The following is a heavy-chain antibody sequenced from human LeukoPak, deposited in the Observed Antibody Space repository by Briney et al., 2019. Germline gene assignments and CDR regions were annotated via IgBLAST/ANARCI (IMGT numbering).Heavy chain of an antibody. V-gene: IGHV3-23*01. CDR3: AKKTSYCGGDCYPYYFDH. CDR1: GFAFSSYT. CDR2: ICVGGGSK. D-gene: IGHD2-21*02. Sequence: GGSLRLSYAASGFAFSSYTMGWGRQAPGKGLDWVSAICVGGGSKYYADSVKGRFTISRDNSKNTLYVQMNSLRAEDTAVYYCAKKTSYCGGDCYPYYFDHWGQGTLVTVSS. J-gene: IGHJ4*02.